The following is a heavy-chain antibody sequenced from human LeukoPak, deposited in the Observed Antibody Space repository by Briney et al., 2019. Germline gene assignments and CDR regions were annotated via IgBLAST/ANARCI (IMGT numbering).Heavy chain of an antibody. Sequence: PSETLSLTCTVSGDSISSSSYYWAWTRQPPGKGLGWIGSIYYSGSTHYNPSLESRVTMSVDTSKNQLSLKLTSVTAADAAVYYCARQRAYYGSGSYYSGFDYWGQGALITVSS. J-gene: IGHJ4*02. CDR2: IYYSGST. V-gene: IGHV4-39*01. D-gene: IGHD3-10*01. CDR3: ARQRAYYGSGSYYSGFDY. CDR1: GDSISSSSYY.